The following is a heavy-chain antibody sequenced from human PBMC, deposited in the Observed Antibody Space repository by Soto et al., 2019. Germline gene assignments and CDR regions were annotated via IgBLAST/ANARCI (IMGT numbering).Heavy chain of an antibody. J-gene: IGHJ4*02. D-gene: IGHD5-18*01. CDR2: IKQSGSET. V-gene: IGHV3-7*03. CDR1: GFTFSSHW. CDR3: ARGYIIDY. Sequence: EVQLVESGGGLVQPGGSLRLSCAASGFTFSSHWMTWVRQAPGKGLEWVANIKQSGSETYYVDSVKGRFTISRDDGKNSVFLQMNTLRAEDTAVYYCARGYIIDYWGQGTLVTVSS.